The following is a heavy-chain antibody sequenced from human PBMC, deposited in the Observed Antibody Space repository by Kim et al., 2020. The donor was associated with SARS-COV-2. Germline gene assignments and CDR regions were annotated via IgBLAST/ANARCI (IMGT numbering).Heavy chain of an antibody. Sequence: NPPLKRRVTISVDTSKNQFSRKLSSVTAADTAVYYCARPRIGIGDWFDPWGQGTLVTVSS. V-gene: IGHV4-39*01. J-gene: IGHJ5*02. CDR3: ARPRIGIGDWFDP. D-gene: IGHD3-10*01.